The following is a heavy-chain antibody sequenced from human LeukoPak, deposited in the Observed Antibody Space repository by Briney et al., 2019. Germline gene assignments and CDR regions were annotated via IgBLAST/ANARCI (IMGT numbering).Heavy chain of an antibody. D-gene: IGHD2-15*01. V-gene: IGHV3-23*01. J-gene: IGHJ5*02. CDR2: ISGSGGST. Sequence: GGSLRLSCAASGFTFSSYAMSWVRQAQGKGLEWVSAISGSGGSTYYADSVKGRFTISRDNSKNTLYLQMNSLRAEDTAVYYCATLYCSGGSCQAPWGQGTLVTVSS. CDR1: GFTFSSYA. CDR3: ATLYCSGGSCQAP.